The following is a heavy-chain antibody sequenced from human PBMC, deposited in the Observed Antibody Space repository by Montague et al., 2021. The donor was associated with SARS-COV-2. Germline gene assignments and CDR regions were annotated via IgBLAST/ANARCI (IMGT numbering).Heavy chain of an antibody. D-gene: IGHD3-10*01. CDR1: GFTFGMYA. CDR3: AKDRDPSSAYGMDV. J-gene: IGHJ6*02. Sequence: SLRLSWAASGFTFGMYAMSWVRLAPGKGLEWVSVIYSGGSSTYYADSVKGRFTISRDNSKNTLYLQMNSLRAENTAVYYCAKDRDPSSAYGMDVWGQGTTVTVSS. V-gene: IGHV3-23*03. CDR2: IYSGGSST.